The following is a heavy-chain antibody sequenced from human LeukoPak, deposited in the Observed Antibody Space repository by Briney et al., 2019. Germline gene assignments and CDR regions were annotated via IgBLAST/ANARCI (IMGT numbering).Heavy chain of an antibody. CDR1: GGSISSSSYY. D-gene: IGHD6-13*01. J-gene: IGHJ4*02. Sequence: SETLSLTCTVSGGSISSSSYYWGWIRQPPGKGLEWIGSIYYSGSTYYNPSLKSRVTISVDTSKNQFSLKLSSVTAADTAVYYCARENAAAGTRLVDYWGQGTLVTVSS. CDR2: IYYSGST. V-gene: IGHV4-39*07. CDR3: ARENAAAGTRLVDY.